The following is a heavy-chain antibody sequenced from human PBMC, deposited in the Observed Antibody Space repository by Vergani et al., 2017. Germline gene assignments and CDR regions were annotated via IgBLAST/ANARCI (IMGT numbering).Heavy chain of an antibody. J-gene: IGHJ5*02. D-gene: IGHD2-8*01. Sequence: QVQLVQSGAEVKKPGASVKVSCKASGYTFTGYYMHWVRQAPGQGLEWMGIINPSGGSTSYAQKFQGRVTMTRDTSTSTVYMELSSLRSEDTAVYYCARGDCTNGVCYGLYNWFDPWGQGTLVTVSS. CDR2: INPSGGST. V-gene: IGHV1-46*03. CDR3: ARGDCTNGVCYGLYNWFDP. CDR1: GYTFTGYY.